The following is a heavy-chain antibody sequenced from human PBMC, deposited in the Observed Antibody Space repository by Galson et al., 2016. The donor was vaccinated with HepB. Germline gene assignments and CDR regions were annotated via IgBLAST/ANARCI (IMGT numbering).Heavy chain of an antibody. CDR1: GASVSSGSYY. Sequence: LSLTCTVSGASVSSGSYYWSWIRQPPGKGLEWIGSIYYSGETTYYTPSLKSRATVSLDTSKNQFSLKLTSVTAADTAVYYCARISSAIPNYWGQGTLVTVSS. CDR2: IYYSGETT. V-gene: IGHV4-39*07. CDR3: ARISSAIPNY. J-gene: IGHJ4*02. D-gene: IGHD5-18*01.